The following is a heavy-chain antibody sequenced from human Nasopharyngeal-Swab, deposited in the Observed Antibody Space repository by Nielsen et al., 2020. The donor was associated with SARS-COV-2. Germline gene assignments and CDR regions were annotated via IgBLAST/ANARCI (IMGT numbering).Heavy chain of an antibody. CDR3: ARLNGIAAAGTGWFDP. J-gene: IGHJ5*02. Sequence: SETLSLTCTVSGGSISSDNYYWSWIRQHPGKGLEWIGYIYYSGGTYYNPSLKSRVTISVDTSKNQFSLKLSSVTAADTAVYYCARLNGIAAAGTGWFDPWGQGTLVTVSS. CDR2: IYYSGGT. V-gene: IGHV4-31*03. D-gene: IGHD6-13*01. CDR1: GGSISSDNYY.